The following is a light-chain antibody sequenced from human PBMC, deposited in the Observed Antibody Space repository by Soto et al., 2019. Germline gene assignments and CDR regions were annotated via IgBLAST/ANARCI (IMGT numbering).Light chain of an antibody. J-gene: IGKJ1*01. CDR1: QSISSY. CDR3: QQSSSTPLA. V-gene: IGKV1-39*01. CDR2: DAS. Sequence: DIQMTQSPSSLSASVGDRVTITCRASQSISSYLNWYQQKPGKAPKLLIYDASSLQSGVPSRFNGSGSGTDFTLTISSLQPADFATYYCQQSSSTPLAFGQGTQVEIK.